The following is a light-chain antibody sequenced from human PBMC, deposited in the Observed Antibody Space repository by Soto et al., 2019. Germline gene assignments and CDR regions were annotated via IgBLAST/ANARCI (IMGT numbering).Light chain of an antibody. CDR1: QSVSSSY. CDR3: QRYGSLPIT. V-gene: IGKV3-20*01. Sequence: EIVLTQSPDTLSLSPGEGATLSCRASQSVSSSYLAWYHQRPGQAPRLLIYGSYSRATGIPDRFSGGGSGTDFSLTISRLEPEDFSVYYCQRYGSLPITFGQGTRLEI. J-gene: IGKJ5*01. CDR2: GSY.